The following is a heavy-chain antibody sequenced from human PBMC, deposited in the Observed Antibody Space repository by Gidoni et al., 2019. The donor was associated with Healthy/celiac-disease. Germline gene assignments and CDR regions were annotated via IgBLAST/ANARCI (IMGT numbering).Heavy chain of an antibody. V-gene: IGHV1-24*01. CDR2: FDPEDGET. Sequence: QVQLVQSGAEVKKPGASVKVSCKVSGYTITEFSMHWVRQAPGKGLEWMGGFDPEDGETIYAQKFQGRVTMTEDTSTDTAYMELSSLRSEDTAVYYCATGETGSSGGSYYGMEYWGQGTLVTVSS. CDR1: GYTITEFS. D-gene: IGHD1-26*01. CDR3: ATGETGSSGGSYYGMEY. J-gene: IGHJ4*02.